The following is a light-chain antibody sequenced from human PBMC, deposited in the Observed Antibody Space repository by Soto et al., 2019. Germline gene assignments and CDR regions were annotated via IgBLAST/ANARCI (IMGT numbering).Light chain of an antibody. CDR1: QSVGTF. Sequence: EIVLTQSPATLSLSPGERATLSCRASQSVGTFFAWYQQKPGQAPRLLIYDASNGATGIPARFSGSGSGTDFTITISSLEPEDFAVYYCQQYGSSPPFTFGQGTKWIS. CDR3: QQYGSSPPFT. CDR2: DAS. J-gene: IGKJ1*01. V-gene: IGKV3-11*01.